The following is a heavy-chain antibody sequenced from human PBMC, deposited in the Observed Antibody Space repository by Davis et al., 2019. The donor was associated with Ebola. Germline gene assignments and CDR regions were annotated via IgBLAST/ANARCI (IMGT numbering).Heavy chain of an antibody. CDR1: GFTVSRNY. V-gene: IGHV3-48*01. J-gene: IGHJ4*02. CDR2: ISSSSSTI. Sequence: GGSLRLSCAASGFTVSRNYMNWVRQAPGKGLEWVSYISSSSSTIYYADSVKGRLTISRDNARKSLYLQMNSLRAEDTAVYYCAVRGYSYGWGQGTLVTVSS. D-gene: IGHD5-18*01. CDR3: AVRGYSYG.